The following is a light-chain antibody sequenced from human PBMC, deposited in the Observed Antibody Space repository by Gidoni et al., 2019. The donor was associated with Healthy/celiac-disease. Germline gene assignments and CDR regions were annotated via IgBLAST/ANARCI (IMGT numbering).Light chain of an antibody. V-gene: IGKV3D-11*02. CDR2: DAS. J-gene: IGKJ5*01. CDR1: QSVSSY. Sequence: EIVLPQSPAPLSLSPGERATLSCRASQSVSSYLAWYQQKPGQAPRLLIYDASNRATGIPARFSGSGPGTDFTLTISSLEPEDFAVYYCQQRSNWHSITFGQGTRLEIK. CDR3: QQRSNWHSIT.